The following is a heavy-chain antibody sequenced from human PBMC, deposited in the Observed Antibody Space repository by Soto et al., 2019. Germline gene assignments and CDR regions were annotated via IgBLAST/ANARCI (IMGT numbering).Heavy chain of an antibody. CDR3: AKADRDYYGSGSYYLDY. J-gene: IGHJ4*02. CDR1: GFTFDDYA. V-gene: IGHV3-9*01. Sequence: GGSLRLSCAASGFTFDDYAMHWVRQAPGKGLEWVSGISWNSGSIGYADSVKGRFTISRDNAKNSLYLQMNSLRAEDTALYYCAKADRDYYGSGSYYLDYWGQGTLVTVSS. D-gene: IGHD3-10*01. CDR2: ISWNSGSI.